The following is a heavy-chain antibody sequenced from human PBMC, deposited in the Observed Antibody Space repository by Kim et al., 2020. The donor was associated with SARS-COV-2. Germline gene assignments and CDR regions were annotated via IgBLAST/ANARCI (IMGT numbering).Heavy chain of an antibody. V-gene: IGHV3-53*01. D-gene: IGHD3-10*01. Sequence: GGSLRLSCAASGFTVSSNYMSWVRQAPGKGLEWVSVIYSGGSTYYADSVKGRFTISRDNSKNTLYLQMNSLRAEDTAVYYCARDRFGELRLYYGMDVWGQGTTVTVSS. J-gene: IGHJ6*02. CDR2: IYSGGST. CDR1: GFTVSSNY. CDR3: ARDRFGELRLYYGMDV.